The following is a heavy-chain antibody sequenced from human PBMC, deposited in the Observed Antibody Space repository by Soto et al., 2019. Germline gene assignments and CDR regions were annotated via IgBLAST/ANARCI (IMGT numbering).Heavy chain of an antibody. V-gene: IGHV4-4*02. D-gene: IGHD2-8*01. CDR2: TSHAGVT. CDR3: ARNGDCTRTGCIVGWCDP. Sequence: QVQLQESGPRLVKPSGTLSLTCAVSSGSIDHVYWWSWVRKSPGKGLEWIGETSHAGVTNYNPSLEGRVTISIEKSKNQFYLDLNSVTAADTAMYYCARNGDCTRTGCIVGWCDPWGPGTLVTVSS. J-gene: IGHJ5*02. CDR1: SGSIDHVYW.